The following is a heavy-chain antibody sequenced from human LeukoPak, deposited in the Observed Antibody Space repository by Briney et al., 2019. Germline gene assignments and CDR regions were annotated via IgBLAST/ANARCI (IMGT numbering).Heavy chain of an antibody. CDR2: IRSSSSYT. CDR1: GFTFSDYY. V-gene: IGHV3-11*05. CDR3: ARGSGKKLWLSDFDY. J-gene: IGHJ4*02. D-gene: IGHD5-18*01. Sequence: GGSLRLSCAASGFTFSDYYMSWIRQAPGKWREWVSSIRSSSSYTKYADSVKGRFTISRDNAKHSLYLQMNSLRAEDTAVYYCARGSGKKLWLSDFDYWGQGTLVTVSS.